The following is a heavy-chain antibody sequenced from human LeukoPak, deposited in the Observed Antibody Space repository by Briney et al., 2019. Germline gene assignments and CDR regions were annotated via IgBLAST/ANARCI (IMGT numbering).Heavy chain of an antibody. CDR1: GGSISGHY. Sequence: PSETLSLTCTVTGGSISGHYWGWIRQPPGKGLEWIGYIYSSGSTNYNPSLNSRVTMSVDTSKNQFSLKLSSVTAADTAVYYCARDLPGTSFFDYWGQGTLVTVSS. D-gene: IGHD2-2*01. CDR3: ARDLPGTSFFDY. V-gene: IGHV4-59*11. J-gene: IGHJ4*02. CDR2: IYSSGST.